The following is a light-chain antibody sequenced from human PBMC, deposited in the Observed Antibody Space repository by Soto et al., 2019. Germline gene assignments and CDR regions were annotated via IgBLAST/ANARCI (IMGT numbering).Light chain of an antibody. J-gene: IGLJ1*01. V-gene: IGLV2-14*01. CDR2: DVS. Sequence: QSALTQPASVSGSPGQSITISCTGTSSDVGGYNYVSWYQQHPGKAPKLMIYDVSNRPSGVSNRFSGSKSGNTASLTISGLQAEDEADYSCSAYTSSSPPYVSGTGTKVTAL. CDR1: SSDVGGYNY. CDR3: SAYTSSSPPYV.